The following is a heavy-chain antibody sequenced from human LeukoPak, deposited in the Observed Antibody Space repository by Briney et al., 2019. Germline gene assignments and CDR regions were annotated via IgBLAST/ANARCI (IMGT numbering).Heavy chain of an antibody. Sequence: SETLSLTCAVYGGSFSGYYWSWIRQPPGKGLEWIGEINHSGSTNYNPSLKSRVTISVDTSKNQFSLKLSSVTAADTAVYYCARQGARVEFDPWGQGTLVTVSS. CDR1: GGSFSGYY. CDR2: INHSGST. V-gene: IGHV4-34*01. CDR3: ARQGARVEFDP. J-gene: IGHJ5*02.